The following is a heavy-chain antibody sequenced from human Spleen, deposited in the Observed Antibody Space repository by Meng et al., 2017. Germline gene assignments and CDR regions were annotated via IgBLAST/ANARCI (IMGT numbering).Heavy chain of an antibody. J-gene: IGHJ4*02. CDR2: INPNSGGT. D-gene: IGHD1-26*01. CDR3: ARAYSGSSPALYYFDY. CDR1: GLKFPYYL. V-gene: IGHV1-2*06. Sequence: QVQLGQPGAEVEKPGASVKVSCKPSGLKFPYYLKHWVRQAPGQGLEWMGLINPNSGGTNYAQKFHGRVTITRDTSISTAYMELSRLRSDDTAVYYCARAYSGSSPALYYFDYWGQGTLVTVSS.